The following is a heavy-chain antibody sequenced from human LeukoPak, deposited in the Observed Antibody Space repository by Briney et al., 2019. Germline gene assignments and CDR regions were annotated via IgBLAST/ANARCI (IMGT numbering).Heavy chain of an antibody. CDR1: GYSFTSYW. CDR2: IYPGDSDT. J-gene: IGHJ3*02. Sequence: GESLKISCKGSGYSFTSYWIGWVRQMPGKGLEWMGIIYPGDSDTRYSPSFQGHVSISADKSINIAYLQWGSLRASDTAFYYCATTHGYGDAFDIWGQGTLVTVS. V-gene: IGHV5-51*01. D-gene: IGHD5-12*01. CDR3: ATTHGYGDAFDI.